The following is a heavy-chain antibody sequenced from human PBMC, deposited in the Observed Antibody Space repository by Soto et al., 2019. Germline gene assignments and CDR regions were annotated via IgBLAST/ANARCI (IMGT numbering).Heavy chain of an antibody. D-gene: IGHD1-26*01. V-gene: IGHV3-11*01. CDR2: ISTVGTGI. J-gene: IGHJ4*02. CDR1: GFTFSHYH. Sequence: QVQLVESGGGLVKPGGSLRLSCVASGFTFSHYHMSWIRQAPGKGLEWVSSISTVGTGIFYADSVKGRFTITRDNAKNSVFLQIDSLRAEDTAVYYCAREVGDTPYYFNSWGQGTMVTVSS. CDR3: AREVGDTPYYFNS.